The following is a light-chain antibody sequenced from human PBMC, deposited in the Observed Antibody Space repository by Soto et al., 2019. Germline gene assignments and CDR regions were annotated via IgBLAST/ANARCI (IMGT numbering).Light chain of an antibody. J-gene: IGLJ2*01. CDR3: GTWDASLSAGV. CDR2: NDD. V-gene: IGLV1-51*01. Sequence: QSVLTQPPSVSAAPGQKVTISCSGSSSNIETNPVSWYRHLPGTVPKLLIHNDDKRPSGIPDRFSGYKSGTSATLGITGLQTGDEADYYCGTWDASLSAGVFGGGTKVTVL. CDR1: SSNIETNP.